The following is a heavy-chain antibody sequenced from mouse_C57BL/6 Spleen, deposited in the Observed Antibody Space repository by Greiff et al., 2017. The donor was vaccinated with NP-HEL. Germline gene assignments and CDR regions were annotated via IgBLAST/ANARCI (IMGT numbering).Heavy chain of an antibody. V-gene: IGHV2-2*01. Sequence: VKLVESGPGLVQPSQSLSITCTVSGFSLTSYGVHWVRQSPGKGLEWLGVIWSGGSTAYNAAFISRLSISTDNSQSQVSSNMNSLQADDTAIYYCARAYYSNYVLDYWGQGTTLTVSS. J-gene: IGHJ2*01. CDR3: ARAYYSNYVLDY. D-gene: IGHD2-5*01. CDR2: IWSGGST. CDR1: GFSLTSYG.